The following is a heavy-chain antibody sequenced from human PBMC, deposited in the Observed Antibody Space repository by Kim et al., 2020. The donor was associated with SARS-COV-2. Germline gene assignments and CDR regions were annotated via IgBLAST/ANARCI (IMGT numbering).Heavy chain of an antibody. V-gene: IGHV3-43*02. CDR3: AKDVCSSTSCPYFYYYGMDV. D-gene: IGHD2-2*01. J-gene: IGHJ6*02. CDR1: GFRFDEYA. CDR2: ISADGDNT. Sequence: GGSLRLSCAASGFRFDEYAMNWVRQAPGKGLEWVSLISADGDNTYYADYVRGRFTISRDNNKRTLYLEMNSLRTEDTAFYYCAKDVCSSTSCPYFYYYGMDVWGQGTTVIVSS.